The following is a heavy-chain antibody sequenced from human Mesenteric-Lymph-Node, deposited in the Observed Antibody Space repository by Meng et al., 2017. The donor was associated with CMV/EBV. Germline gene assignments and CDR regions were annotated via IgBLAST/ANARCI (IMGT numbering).Heavy chain of an antibody. CDR2: IYPGDSDT. D-gene: IGHD6-13*01. J-gene: IGHJ4*02. CDR3: ARHVGVAAAGKDY. Sequence: KGSGDSVTSDWIGWVRKMPGKGLEWMGIIYPGDSDTRYSPSFQGQVTISADKSISTAYLQWSSLKASDTAMYYCARHVGVAAAGKDYWGQGTLVTVSS. CDR1: GDSVTSDW. V-gene: IGHV5-51*01.